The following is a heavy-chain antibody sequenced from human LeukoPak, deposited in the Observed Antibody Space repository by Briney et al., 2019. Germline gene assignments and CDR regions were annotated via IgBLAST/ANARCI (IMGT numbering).Heavy chain of an antibody. Sequence: PGGSLRLSCAASGFTFSSYGMHWVRQAPGKGLEWVAVISYDGSNKYYADSVKGRFTISRDNSKNTLHLQMNSLRAEDTAVYYCAKPGEELPFDYWGQGTLVTVSS. CDR1: GFTFSSYG. V-gene: IGHV3-30*18. CDR2: ISYDGSNK. D-gene: IGHD1-26*01. J-gene: IGHJ4*02. CDR3: AKPGEELPFDY.